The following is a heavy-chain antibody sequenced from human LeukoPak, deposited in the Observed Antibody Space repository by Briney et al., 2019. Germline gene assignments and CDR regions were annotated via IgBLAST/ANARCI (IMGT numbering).Heavy chain of an antibody. Sequence: SVKVSRKASVGTLSSYAISLVRQAPGQGLEWMGGIIPIFGTANYAQKFQGRVTITADESTSTAYMGLSSLRSEDTAVYYCASLVDNWFDPWGQGTLVTVSS. CDR2: IIPIFGTA. CDR1: VGTLSSYA. CDR3: ASLVDNWFDP. J-gene: IGHJ5*02. D-gene: IGHD2-15*01. V-gene: IGHV1-69*13.